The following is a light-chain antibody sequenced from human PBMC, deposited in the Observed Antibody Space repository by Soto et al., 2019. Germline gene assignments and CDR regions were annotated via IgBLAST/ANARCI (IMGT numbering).Light chain of an antibody. CDR1: QSVTSSY. Sequence: SVSQSVTSSYLAWYQQKPGQAPRLLIYGASSRATGIPDRFSGSGSGTDFTLTISRLEPEDFAVYYCQQYGSSPGTFGEGTKVDIK. CDR2: GAS. CDR3: QQYGSSPGT. J-gene: IGKJ4*02. V-gene: IGKV3-20*01.